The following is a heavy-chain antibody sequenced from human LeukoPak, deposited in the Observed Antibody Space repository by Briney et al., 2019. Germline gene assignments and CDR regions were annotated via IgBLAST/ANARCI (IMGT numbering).Heavy chain of an antibody. V-gene: IGHV1-24*01. CDR3: ATAYGYGGFTYYFDY. CDR1: GYTLTELS. Sequence: ASVKVSCKVSGYTLTELSMHWVRQAPGKGLEWMGGFDPEDGETIYAQKFQGRVTMTEDTSTDTAYMELSSLRSEDTAVYYCATAYGYGGFTYYFDYWGQGTLVTVSS. D-gene: IGHD1-26*01. J-gene: IGHJ4*02. CDR2: FDPEDGET.